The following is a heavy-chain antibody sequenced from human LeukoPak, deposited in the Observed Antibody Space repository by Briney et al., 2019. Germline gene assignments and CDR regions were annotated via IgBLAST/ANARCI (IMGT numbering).Heavy chain of an antibody. V-gene: IGHV4-59*01. CDR2: IHYSGST. D-gene: IGHD5-24*01. CDR3: TRAPRDDYCDN. Sequence: SETLSLTCTVSGGSISSYYWTWIRQSPGKGLEWIGYIHYSGSTNYNPSLKSRVTISVDTSKNQVSLRLSSVTAADTAVYYCTRAPRDDYCDNRGQGTLVTVSS. CDR1: GGSISSYY. J-gene: IGHJ4*02.